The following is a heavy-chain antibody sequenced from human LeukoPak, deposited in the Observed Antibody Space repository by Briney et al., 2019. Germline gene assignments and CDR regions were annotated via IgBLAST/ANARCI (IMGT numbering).Heavy chain of an antibody. CDR2: MNPNSGNT. CDR1: GYTFTSYD. D-gene: IGHD4-23*01. J-gene: IGHJ6*02. Sequence: GASVKVSCKASGYTFTSYDINWVRQATGQGLEWMGWMNPNSGNTGYAQKFQGRVTMTRNTSISTAYMELSSLRSEDTAVYYCAQNHYSGNPRLYYYYGMDVWGQGTTVTVSS. CDR3: AQNHYSGNPRLYYYYGMDV. V-gene: IGHV1-8*01.